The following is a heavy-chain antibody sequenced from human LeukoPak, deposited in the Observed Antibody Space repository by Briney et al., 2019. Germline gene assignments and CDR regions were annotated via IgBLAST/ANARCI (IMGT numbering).Heavy chain of an antibody. CDR3: TRDSALLGVAFDL. Sequence: GGSLRLSCSASGFAFNTYAIHWVRQAPGKGLEYVAGISSNGDNTDFADSAKGRFTISRDNSKSTLFLQMNSLRAEDTAVYFCTRDSALLGVAFDLWGQGTVVTVSS. D-gene: IGHD2-15*01. CDR1: GFAFNTYA. CDR2: ISSNGDNT. J-gene: IGHJ3*01. V-gene: IGHV3-64D*06.